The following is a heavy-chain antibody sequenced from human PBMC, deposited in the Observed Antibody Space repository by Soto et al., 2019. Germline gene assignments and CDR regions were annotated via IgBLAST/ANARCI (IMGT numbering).Heavy chain of an antibody. V-gene: IGHV4-59*08. CDR2: IYYSGST. Sequence: SETLSLTCTVSGGSISSYYWSWIRHPPGKGLEWIGYIYYSGSTNYNPSLKSRVTISVDTSKNQFSLKLSSVTAADTAVYYCARLKGATLRRFDPWGQGTLVTVSS. D-gene: IGHD5-12*01. CDR1: GGSISSYY. CDR3: ARLKGATLRRFDP. J-gene: IGHJ5*02.